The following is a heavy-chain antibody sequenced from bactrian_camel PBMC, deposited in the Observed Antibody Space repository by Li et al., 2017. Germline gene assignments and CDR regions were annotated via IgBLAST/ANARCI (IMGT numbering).Heavy chain of an antibody. CDR3: VRREDGLGTALLDY. CDR1: GFTFNGYD. Sequence: VQLVESGGALVQPGGSLRLSCTTSGFTFNGYDQSWVRQAPGKGLEWVSGIDSFSTTTYADSVKGRFTISQDEFKNTLYLQMNSLKPEDTAVYYCVRREDGLGTALLDYWGQGTQVTVS. D-gene: IGHD5*01. CDR2: IDSFSTT. V-gene: IGHV3S10*01. J-gene: IGHJ4*01.